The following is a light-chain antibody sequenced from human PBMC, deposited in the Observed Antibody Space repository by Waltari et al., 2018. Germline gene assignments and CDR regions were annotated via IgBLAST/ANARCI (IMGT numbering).Light chain of an antibody. V-gene: IGLV2-8*01. J-gene: IGLJ1*01. CDR3: SSYSGSTFYV. CDR1: SSDVGGYNY. CDR2: EVS. Sequence: QSALTQPPSASGSPGQSVTISCTGTSSDVGGYNYVPWYQQHPGKAPKRMIYEVSKRPSGVPDRFSGSKSGNTASLTVSGLQAEDEADYYCSSYSGSTFYVFGTGTKVTVL.